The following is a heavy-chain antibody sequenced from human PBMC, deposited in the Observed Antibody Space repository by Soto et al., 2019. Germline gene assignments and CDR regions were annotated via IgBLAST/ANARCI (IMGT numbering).Heavy chain of an antibody. D-gene: IGHD6-19*01. CDR2: IYYSGST. V-gene: IGHV4-59*08. CDR3: ARRTRGLRYSSGRFDAFDI. CDR1: GGSISSYY. Sequence: QVQLQESGPGLVKPSETLSLTCTVSGGSISSYYWSWIRQPPGKGLEWIGYIYYSGSTNYNPSLKSRVTISVDTSKNQFSLKLSSVTAADTAVYYCARRTRGLRYSSGRFDAFDIWGQGTMVTVSS. J-gene: IGHJ3*02.